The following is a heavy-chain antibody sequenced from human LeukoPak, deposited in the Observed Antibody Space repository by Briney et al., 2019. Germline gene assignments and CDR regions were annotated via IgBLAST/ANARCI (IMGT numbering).Heavy chain of an antibody. J-gene: IGHJ5*02. Sequence: GASVKVSCRTSGFTFTNYGISWVRQAPGQGLEWMAWISVDNGNTNYIQKVQGRVTLTTDTSTSTAYMELRSLTSDDTAVYYCARDSWARAYDIDHWGQGTLVTVSS. CDR2: ISVDNGNT. V-gene: IGHV1-18*01. CDR3: ARDSWARAYDIDH. D-gene: IGHD5-12*01. CDR1: GFTFTNYG.